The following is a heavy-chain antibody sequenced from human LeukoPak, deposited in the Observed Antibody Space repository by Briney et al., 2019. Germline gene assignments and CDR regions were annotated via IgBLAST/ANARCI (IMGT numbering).Heavy chain of an antibody. CDR3: ARHRDTVRHDAFDI. CDR1: GYSFTSYW. D-gene: IGHD4-17*01. Sequence: GESLKISCKGSGYSFTSYWIGRVRQMPGKGLEWMGIIYPGDSDTRYSPSCQGQVTISADKSISTAYLQWSSMKASDTAMYYCARHRDTVRHDAFDIWGQGTMVTVSS. CDR2: IYPGDSDT. J-gene: IGHJ3*02. V-gene: IGHV5-51*01.